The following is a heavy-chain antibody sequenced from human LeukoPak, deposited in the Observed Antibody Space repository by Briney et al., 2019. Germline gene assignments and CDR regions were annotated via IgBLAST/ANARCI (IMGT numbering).Heavy chain of an antibody. D-gene: IGHD6-13*01. CDR1: GYSISSGYF. V-gene: IGHV4-38-2*02. CDR2: IYNSGST. J-gene: IGHJ4*02. CDR3: ARVTGYRIGDYFDY. Sequence: PSETLSLTCTVSGYSISSGYFWGWIRQPPGKGLEWIGTIYNSGSTYYNASLESRVTISVDTSKNQFSLKLSSVTAADTAVYYCARVTGYRIGDYFDYWGQGTLVTVSS.